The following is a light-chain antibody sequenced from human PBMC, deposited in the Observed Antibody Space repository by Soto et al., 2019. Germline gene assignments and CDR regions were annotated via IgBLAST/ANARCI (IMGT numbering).Light chain of an antibody. CDR3: QQSTSAVPIT. CDR1: QYIGDS. Sequence: DVPMTQSPSSLSASVGDRVTISCRASQYIGDSLNWYQQKPGQPPKLLIYAIASLQSGVPSRFSGRGSGTEFTLTINNVQPEDFATYWCQQSTSAVPITFGQGTRLEI. CDR2: AIA. V-gene: IGKV1-39*01. J-gene: IGKJ5*01.